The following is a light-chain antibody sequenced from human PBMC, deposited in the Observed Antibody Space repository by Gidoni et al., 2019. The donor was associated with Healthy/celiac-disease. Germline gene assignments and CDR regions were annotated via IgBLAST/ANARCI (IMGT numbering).Light chain of an antibody. CDR1: QSVSSN. J-gene: IGKJ4*01. CDR3: QQYNNWPPLT. V-gene: IGKV3-15*01. CDR2: GAS. Sequence: DIVITQSPATLSVSPGERATLSCRASQSVSSNLAWYQQKPGQAPRRLIYGASTRATGIPARVSGSGSGTEFTLTISSLQSEDIAVYYCQQYNNWPPLTFGGGTKVEIK.